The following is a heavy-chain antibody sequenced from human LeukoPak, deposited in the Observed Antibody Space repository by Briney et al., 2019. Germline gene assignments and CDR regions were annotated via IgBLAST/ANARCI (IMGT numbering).Heavy chain of an antibody. J-gene: IGHJ4*02. D-gene: IGHD3-22*01. CDR1: GYTFTSYD. CDR3: AGTYYYDSSGYYPLVDFDY. V-gene: IGHV1-8*01. CDR2: MNPNSGNT. Sequence: ASVKVSCKASGYTFTSYDINWVRQATGQGLEWMGWMNPNSGNTGYAQKFQGRVTITADKSTSTAYMELSSLRSEDTAVYYCAGTYYYDSSGYYPLVDFDYWGQGTLVTVSS.